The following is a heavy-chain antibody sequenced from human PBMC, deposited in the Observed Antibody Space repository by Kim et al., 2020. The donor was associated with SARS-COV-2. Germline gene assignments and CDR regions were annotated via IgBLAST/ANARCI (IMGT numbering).Heavy chain of an antibody. V-gene: IGHV4-39*01. D-gene: IGHD4-17*01. J-gene: IGHJ6*02. CDR2: IYYSGST. Sequence: SETLSLICTVSGGSISSSSYYWGWIRQPPGKGLEWIGSIYYSGSTYYNPSLKSRVTISVDTSKNQFSLKLSSVTAADTAVYYCASHDSGDYAVHYYGMGVWGQGTTVTVSS. CDR3: ASHDSGDYAVHYYGMGV. CDR1: GGSISSSSYY.